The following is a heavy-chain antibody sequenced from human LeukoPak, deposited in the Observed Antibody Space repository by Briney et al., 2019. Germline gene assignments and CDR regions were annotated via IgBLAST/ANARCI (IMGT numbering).Heavy chain of an antibody. CDR2: IRSKANSYAS. CDR1: GFTFSGSA. CDR3: TRRPSSYFDY. Sequence: GGSLRLFCAASGFTFSGSAMHWVRQASGKGLEWVGRIRSKANSYASAYAASVKGRFTISSDDSKNTAYLQMNSLKTEDTAVYYCTRRPSSYFDYWGQGTLVTVSS. V-gene: IGHV3-73*01. J-gene: IGHJ4*02. D-gene: IGHD6-13*01.